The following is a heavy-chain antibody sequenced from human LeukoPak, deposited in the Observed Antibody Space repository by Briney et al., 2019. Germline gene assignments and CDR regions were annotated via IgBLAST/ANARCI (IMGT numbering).Heavy chain of an antibody. Sequence: SVKVSCKASGGTFSSYAISWVRQAPGQGLEWMGGIIPIFGTANYAQKLQGRVTITTDESTSTAYMELSSLRSEDTAVYYCARGDVVANWFDPWGQGTLVTVSS. V-gene: IGHV1-69*05. CDR1: GGTFSSYA. D-gene: IGHD2-2*01. CDR2: IIPIFGTA. CDR3: ARGDVVANWFDP. J-gene: IGHJ5*02.